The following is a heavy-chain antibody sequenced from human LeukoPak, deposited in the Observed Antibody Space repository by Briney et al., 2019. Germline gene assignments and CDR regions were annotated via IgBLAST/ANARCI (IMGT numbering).Heavy chain of an antibody. CDR3: ARETYSSSLYFDY. CDR1: GYTFTGYY. V-gene: IGHV1-2*06. CDR2: TNPNSGGT. D-gene: IGHD6-13*01. J-gene: IGHJ4*02. Sequence: ASVKVSCKASGYTFTGYYMHWVRQAPGQGLEWMGRTNPNSGGTDYAQKFQGRVTMTRDTSISTAYMELSRLRSDDTAVYYCARETYSSSLYFDYWGQGTLVTVSS.